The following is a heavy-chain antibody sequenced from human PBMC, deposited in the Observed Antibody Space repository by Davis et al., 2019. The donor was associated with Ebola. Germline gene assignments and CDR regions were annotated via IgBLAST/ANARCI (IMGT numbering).Heavy chain of an antibody. CDR2: ISSSSSTI. D-gene: IGHD1-26*01. CDR3: ARARGVGATWDYYYGMDV. Sequence: GESLKISCAASGFTFSSYSMNWVRQAPGKGLEWVSYISSSSSTIYYADSVKGRFTISRDNAKNSLYLQMNSLRDEDTAVYYCARARGVGATWDYYYGMDVWGKGTTVTVSS. J-gene: IGHJ6*04. V-gene: IGHV3-48*02. CDR1: GFTFSSYS.